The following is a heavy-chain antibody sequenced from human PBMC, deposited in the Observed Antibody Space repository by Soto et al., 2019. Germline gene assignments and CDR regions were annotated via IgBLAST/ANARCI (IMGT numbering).Heavy chain of an antibody. V-gene: IGHV3-66*01. J-gene: IGHJ4*02. CDR1: GFTVSSNY. D-gene: IGHD3-16*01. CDR3: ARVIPTLDYVYAFDY. Sequence: EVQLVESGGGLVQPGGSLRLSCAASGFTVSSNYMSWVRQAPGKGLEWVSVIYSGGSTYYADSVKGRFTISRDNSKNTLYRKMNTLRADDPAVYYCARVIPTLDYVYAFDYWGQVTLVTVSS. CDR2: IYSGGST.